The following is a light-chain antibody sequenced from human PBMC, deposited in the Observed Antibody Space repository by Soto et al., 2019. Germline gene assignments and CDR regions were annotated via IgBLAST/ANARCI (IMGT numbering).Light chain of an antibody. CDR3: SSYTSSSTYV. CDR1: SSDVGGYKY. CDR2: EVS. J-gene: IGLJ1*01. V-gene: IGLV2-14*01. Sequence: QSARAQPASVSGSPGQSITISCTGTSSDVGGYKYVSWIQQHPGKAPKLMIYEVSNRPSGVSNRFSGSKSDNTASLTISGLQAEDEADYYCSSYTSSSTYVFGTGPKVTVL.